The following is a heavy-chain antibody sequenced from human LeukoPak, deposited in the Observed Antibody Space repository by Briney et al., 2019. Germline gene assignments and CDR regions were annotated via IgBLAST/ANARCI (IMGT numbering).Heavy chain of an antibody. Sequence: ASVKVSCKASGYTFTSYDINWVRQATGQGLEWMGWMNPNSGNTGYVQKFQGRVTMTRNTSISTAYMELSSLRSEDTAVYYCARAYCSSTSCYTYNWFDPWGQGTLVTVSS. D-gene: IGHD2-2*02. J-gene: IGHJ5*02. CDR3: ARAYCSSTSCYTYNWFDP. V-gene: IGHV1-8*01. CDR2: MNPNSGNT. CDR1: GYTFTSYD.